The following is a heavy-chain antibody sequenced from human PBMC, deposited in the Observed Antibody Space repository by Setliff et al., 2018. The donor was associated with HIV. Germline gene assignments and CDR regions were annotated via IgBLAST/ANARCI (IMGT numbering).Heavy chain of an antibody. CDR1: GYTFTSYG. J-gene: IGHJ6*02. CDR2: ISAYNGNT. V-gene: IGHV1-18*01. CDR3: AGDLLVAFPPRDV. Sequence: GASVKVSCKASGYTFTSYGISWVRQAPGQGLEWMGWISAYNGNTNYAQKRQGRVTMTTDTCTSTAYMELRSLSSDDTAVYYCAGDLLVAFPPRDVWGQGTTVTVSS.